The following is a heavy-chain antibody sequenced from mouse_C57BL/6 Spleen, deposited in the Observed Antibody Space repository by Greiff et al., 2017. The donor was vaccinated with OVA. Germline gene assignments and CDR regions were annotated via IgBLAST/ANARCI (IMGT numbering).Heavy chain of an antibody. V-gene: IGHV5-9*01. D-gene: IGHD2-2*01. CDR1: GFTFSSYT. CDR3: ARRGYYGYDGWYFDV. Sequence: EVHLVESGGGLVKPGGSLKLSCAASGFTFSSYTMSWVRQTPEKRLEWVATISGGGGNTYYPDSVKGRFTISRDNAKNTLYLQMSSLRSEDTSLYYCARRGYYGYDGWYFDVWGTGTTVTVSA. CDR2: ISGGGGNT. J-gene: IGHJ1*03.